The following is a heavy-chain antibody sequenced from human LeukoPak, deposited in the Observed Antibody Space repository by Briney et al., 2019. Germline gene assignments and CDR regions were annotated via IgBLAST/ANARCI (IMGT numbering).Heavy chain of an antibody. CDR1: GFTVSSNH. CDR3: ARDHVPTGGGLDY. V-gene: IGHV3-53*01. Sequence: PGGSLRLSCAASGFTVSSNHMAWVRQAPGKGLEWVSVIYTGGITYYADSVQGRFIISRDNSKNTVYLQMNSLRVEDTALYYCARDHVPTGGGLDYWGQGTHVTVSP. J-gene: IGHJ4*02. D-gene: IGHD7-27*01. CDR2: IYTGGIT.